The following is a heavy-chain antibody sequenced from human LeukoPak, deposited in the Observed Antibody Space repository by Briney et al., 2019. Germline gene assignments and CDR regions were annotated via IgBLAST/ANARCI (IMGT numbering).Heavy chain of an antibody. D-gene: IGHD3-16*02. CDR1: GFTFSSYG. Sequence: GGSLRLSCAASGFTFSSYGMHWVRQAPGKGLEWVAVISNDGSNKYYADSVKGRFTISRDNSKNTLYLQMNSLRADDTAVYYCAKGDGGGSYHSFAYWGQGTLVTVSS. J-gene: IGHJ4*02. CDR2: ISNDGSNK. CDR3: AKGDGGGSYHSFAY. V-gene: IGHV3-30*18.